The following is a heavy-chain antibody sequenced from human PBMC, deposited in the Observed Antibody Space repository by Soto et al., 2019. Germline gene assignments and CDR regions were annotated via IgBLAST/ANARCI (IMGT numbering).Heavy chain of an antibody. D-gene: IGHD3-22*01. J-gene: IGHJ4*02. V-gene: IGHV1-69*13. Sequence: SVKVSCKASGGTFSSYASSWVRQAPGQGLEWMGGIIPIFGTANYAQKFQGRVTITADESTSTAYMELSSLRSEDTAVYYCARGGELVVVTAYFDYCGQGTLVALSP. CDR2: IIPIFGTA. CDR1: GGTFSSYA. CDR3: ARGGELVVVTAYFDY.